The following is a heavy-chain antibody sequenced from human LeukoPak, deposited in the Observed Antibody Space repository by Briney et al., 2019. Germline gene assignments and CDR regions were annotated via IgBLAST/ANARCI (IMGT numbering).Heavy chain of an antibody. V-gene: IGHV4-4*02. CDR3: ARASITYYYYYYMGV. Sequence: PSGTLSLTCAVSGGSISSSNWWSWVRQPPGKGLEWIGEIYHSGSTSYNPSLKSRVTISVDKSKNQFSLKLSSVTAADTAVYYCARASITYYYYYYMGVWGKGTTVTVSS. CDR1: GGSISSSNW. CDR2: IYHSGST. D-gene: IGHD1-14*01. J-gene: IGHJ6*03.